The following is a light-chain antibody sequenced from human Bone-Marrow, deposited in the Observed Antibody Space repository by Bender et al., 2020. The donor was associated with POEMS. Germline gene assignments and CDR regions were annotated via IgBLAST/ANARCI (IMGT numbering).Light chain of an antibody. V-gene: IGLV2-11*01. CDR1: SSDIGGFDY. CDR3: CASDGDNTWV. CDR2: GVN. J-gene: IGLJ3*02. Sequence: QSALTQPRSVSGSPGQSVTISCTGSSSDIGGFDYVSWYQQHPGKAPKLIIFGVNMRPSGVPNRFSGSKSGLMASLTISGLQADDEADYYCCASDGDNTWVFGGGTRLTVL.